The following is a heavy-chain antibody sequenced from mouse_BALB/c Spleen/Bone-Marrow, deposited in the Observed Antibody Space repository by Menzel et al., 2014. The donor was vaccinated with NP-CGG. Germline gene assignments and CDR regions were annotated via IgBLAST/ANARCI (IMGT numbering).Heavy chain of an antibody. Sequence: DVKLVESGGGLVQPGGSLRLSCATSGFTFTEYYMSWVRQPPGKALEWLGFIRHKANGYTTEYSASVKGRFTISRDTSQSNHYPQMNSLRAEGSATEYCARDSVYGSIYWDFDVWGAGTPVTVSS. D-gene: IGHD1-1*01. V-gene: IGHV7-3*02. CDR2: IRHKANGYTT. CDR3: ARDSVYGSIYWDFDV. CDR1: GFTFTEYY. J-gene: IGHJ1*01.